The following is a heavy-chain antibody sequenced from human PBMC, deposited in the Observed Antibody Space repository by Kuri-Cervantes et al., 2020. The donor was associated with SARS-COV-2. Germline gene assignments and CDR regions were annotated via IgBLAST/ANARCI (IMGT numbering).Heavy chain of an antibody. D-gene: IGHD2-15*01. CDR3: ATPRYCSGGSCYGLFDY. V-gene: IGHV1-2*02. J-gene: IGHJ4*02. CDR1: GYTFTGYY. CDR2: INPNSGGT. Sequence: ASVKVCCKASGYTFTGYYMHWVRQAPGQGLEWMGWINPNSGGTNYAQKFQGRVTMTRDTSISTAYMELSRLRSDDTAVYYCATPRYCSGGSCYGLFDYWGQGTLVTVSS.